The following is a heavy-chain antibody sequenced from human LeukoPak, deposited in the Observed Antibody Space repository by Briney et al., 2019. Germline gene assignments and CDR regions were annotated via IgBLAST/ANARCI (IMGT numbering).Heavy chain of an antibody. CDR2: IYYSGST. CDR3: ARHRRWINWFDP. CDR1: GGSFSDYY. V-gene: IGHV4-39*01. J-gene: IGHJ5*02. Sequence: SETLSLTCAVYGGSFSDYYWGWIRQPPGKGLEWIGSIYYSGSTYYNPSLKSRVTISVDTSKNQFSLKLSSVTAADTAVYYCARHRRWINWFDPWGQGTLVTVSS. D-gene: IGHD5-12*01.